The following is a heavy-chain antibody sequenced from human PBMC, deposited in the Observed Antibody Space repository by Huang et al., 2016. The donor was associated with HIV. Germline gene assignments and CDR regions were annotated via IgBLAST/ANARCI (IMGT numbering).Heavy chain of an antibody. J-gene: IGHJ4*02. CDR1: GGTFSSYA. CDR2: LIPIFGTA. Sequence: QVQLVQSGAEVKKPGSSVKVSCKASGGTFSSYAISWVRQAPGQGFEWMGGLIPIFGTANYAQKFQGRVTITADESTSTAYMELSSLRSEDTAVYYCARARGYYDSSVSYYFDYWGPGTLVTVSS. D-gene: IGHD3-22*01. V-gene: IGHV1-69*13. CDR3: ARARGYYDSSVSYYFDY.